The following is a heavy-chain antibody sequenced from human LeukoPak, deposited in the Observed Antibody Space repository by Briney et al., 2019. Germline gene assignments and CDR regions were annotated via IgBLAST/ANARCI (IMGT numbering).Heavy chain of an antibody. CDR1: GGSISSYY. CDR3: ARDHKPTYYDILTGYSPYNWFDP. Sequence: SETLSLTCTVSGGSISSYYWSWIRQPAGKGLEWIGRIYTSGSTNYNPSLKSRVTMSVDTSKNQFSLKLSSVTAADTAVYYCARDHKPTYYDILTGYSPYNWFDPWGQGTLVTVSS. D-gene: IGHD3-9*01. J-gene: IGHJ5*02. V-gene: IGHV4-4*07. CDR2: IYTSGST.